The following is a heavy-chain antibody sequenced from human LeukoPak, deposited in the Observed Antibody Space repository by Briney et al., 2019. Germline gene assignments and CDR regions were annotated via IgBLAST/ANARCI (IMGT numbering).Heavy chain of an antibody. Sequence: ASVKVSCKVSGYTLTELSMHWVRQAPGKGLEWMGGFDPEDGETIYAQKFQGRVTMTEDTSTDTAYMELSSLRSEDTAVYYCARDGRATFAFDIWGQGTMVTVSS. D-gene: IGHD5-12*01. CDR1: GYTLTELS. CDR3: ARDGRATFAFDI. J-gene: IGHJ3*02. V-gene: IGHV1-24*01. CDR2: FDPEDGET.